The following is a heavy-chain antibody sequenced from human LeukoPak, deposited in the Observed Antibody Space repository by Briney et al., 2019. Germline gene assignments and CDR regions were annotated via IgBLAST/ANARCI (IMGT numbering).Heavy chain of an antibody. CDR1: GGSISSYY. D-gene: IGHD3-22*01. CDR2: IYTSGST. J-gene: IGHJ4*02. V-gene: IGHV4-4*07. CDR3: ARGATMMELYYFDY. Sequence: SETLSLTCTVSGGSISSYYWSWIRQPAGKGLEWIGRIYTSGSTDYNPSLKSRVTMSVDTSKNQFSLKLSSVTAADTAVYYCARGATMMELYYFDYWGQGTLVTVPS.